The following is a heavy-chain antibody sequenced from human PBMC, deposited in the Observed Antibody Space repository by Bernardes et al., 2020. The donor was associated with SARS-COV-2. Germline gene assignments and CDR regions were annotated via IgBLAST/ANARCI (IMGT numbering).Heavy chain of an antibody. V-gene: IGHV3-43*02. Sequence: GGSLRLSCVASGFTFDDYAIHWVRQAPGKGLEWVSVISGNGGSTYYADSVKGRFTISRDNSKNSLYLQMDSLRVEDTARYFCAKGWGITIFGVVDVWGQGTTVTVSS. CDR1: GFTFDDYA. CDR3: AKGWGITIFGVVDV. J-gene: IGHJ6*02. D-gene: IGHD3-3*01. CDR2: ISGNGGST.